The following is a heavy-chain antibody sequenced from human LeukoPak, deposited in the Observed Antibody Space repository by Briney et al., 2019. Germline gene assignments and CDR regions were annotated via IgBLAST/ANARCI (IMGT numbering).Heavy chain of an antibody. V-gene: IGHV4-59*08. CDR2: IYYSGST. D-gene: IGHD6-19*01. Sequence: SETLSLTCTVSGGSISSYYWSWIRQPPGKGLEWIGYIYYSGSTNYNPSLKSRVTISVDTSKNQFSLKLSSVTAADTAVYYCARTTSGWYTAFDYWGQGTLVTVSS. J-gene: IGHJ4*02. CDR3: ARTTSGWYTAFDY. CDR1: GGSISSYY.